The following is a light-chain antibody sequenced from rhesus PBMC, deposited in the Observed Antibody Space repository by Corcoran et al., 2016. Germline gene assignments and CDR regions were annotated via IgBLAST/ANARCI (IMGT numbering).Light chain of an antibody. Sequence: DIQMTQSPSSLSASVGDRVTISCRASQGISDYLSWYQQKPGKAPKRLIYAASSLESGVPSRFSGGGAGTDYTLTINSLQPEDVATYYCRQDYTTPWTFGQGTKVELK. CDR3: RQDYTTPWT. V-gene: IGKV1-36*02. CDR1: QGISDY. J-gene: IGKJ1*01. CDR2: AAS.